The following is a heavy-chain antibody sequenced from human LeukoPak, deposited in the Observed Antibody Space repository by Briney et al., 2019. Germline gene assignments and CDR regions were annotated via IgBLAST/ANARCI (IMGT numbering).Heavy chain of an antibody. CDR3: ARDQYCSSTSCYHAFDY. CDR1: GGSISSSSYY. V-gene: IGHV4-39*07. J-gene: IGHJ4*02. CDR2: IYYSGST. D-gene: IGHD2-2*01. Sequence: SETLSLTCTVSGGSISSSSYYWGWIRQPPGKGLEWIGSIYYSGSTYYNPSLKSRVTISVDTSKNQFSLKLSSVTAADTAVYYCARDQYCSSTSCYHAFDYWGQGTLVTVSS.